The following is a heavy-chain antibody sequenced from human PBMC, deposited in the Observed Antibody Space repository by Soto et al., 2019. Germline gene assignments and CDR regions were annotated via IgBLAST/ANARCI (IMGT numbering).Heavy chain of an antibody. CDR2: ISPYTGNT. J-gene: IGHJ6*02. Sequence: QVRLVQSGDEVKKPGASVKVSCKASGCIFVNYGIAWVRQAPGQGLEWMGWISPYTGNTHSATKVQGRLTMTTDTSTSTAYMDLGSLTSDDTAVYYCVMVDNYVTPTPQDVWGQGTTVTVSS. CDR1: GCIFVNYG. CDR3: VMVDNYVTPTPQDV. V-gene: IGHV1-18*01. D-gene: IGHD3-16*01.